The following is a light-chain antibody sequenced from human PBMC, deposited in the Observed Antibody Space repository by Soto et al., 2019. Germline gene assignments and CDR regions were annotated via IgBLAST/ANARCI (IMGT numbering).Light chain of an antibody. Sequence: QSALTQPASVSGSPGQSITISCTGTSSDVGGYRFVSWYQHHPGEAPKLIIYEVSNRPSGVSSRFSGSKSGNTASLTISGLQAEDEAEYFCSSYTSTTNIYVFGSGTKLTVL. CDR3: SSYTSTTNIYV. J-gene: IGLJ1*01. V-gene: IGLV2-14*01. CDR1: SSDVGGYRF. CDR2: EVS.